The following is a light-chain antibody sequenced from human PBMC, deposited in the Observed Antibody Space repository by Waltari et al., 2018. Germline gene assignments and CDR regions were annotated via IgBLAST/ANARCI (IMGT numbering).Light chain of an antibody. CDR3: TSYTTSVTWV. V-gene: IGLV2-14*01. Sequence: QSALTHPASVAGSPGPSIPIPCTGTSSDIGGHNYVSWYQQHPGKAPKLVIFEVTTRPSGVSNRFSGSKSGNTASLTISGLQAEDEADYYCTSYTTSVTWVFGGGTKVTVL. J-gene: IGLJ3*02. CDR2: EVT. CDR1: SSDIGGHNY.